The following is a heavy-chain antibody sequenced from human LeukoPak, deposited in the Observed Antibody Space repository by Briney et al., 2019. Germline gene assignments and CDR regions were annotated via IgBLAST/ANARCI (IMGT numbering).Heavy chain of an antibody. CDR2: IKQDGSEK. CDR1: GFTFSSYW. J-gene: IGHJ4*02. Sequence: GGSLRLSCAASGFTFSSYWMSWVRQAPGKGLEWVANIKQDGSEKYYVDSVKGRFTISRDNAKNSLYLQMNSLRVEDTAVYYCARGEYYDFWSGYPYFDYWGQGTLVTVSS. CDR3: ARGEYYDFWSGYPYFDY. V-gene: IGHV3-7*01. D-gene: IGHD3-3*01.